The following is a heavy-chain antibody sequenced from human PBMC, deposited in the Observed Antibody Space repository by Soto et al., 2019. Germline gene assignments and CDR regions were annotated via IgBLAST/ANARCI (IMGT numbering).Heavy chain of an antibody. D-gene: IGHD3-9*01. J-gene: IGHJ4*02. CDR2: IIPIFGTA. Sequence: SVKVSCKASGGTSSSYAISWVRQAPGQGLEWMGGIIPIFGTANYAQKFQGRVTITADESTSTAYMELSSLRSEDTAVYYCARDNAVLTGLDYWGQGTLVTVSS. CDR3: ARDNAVLTGLDY. CDR1: GGTSSSYA. V-gene: IGHV1-69*13.